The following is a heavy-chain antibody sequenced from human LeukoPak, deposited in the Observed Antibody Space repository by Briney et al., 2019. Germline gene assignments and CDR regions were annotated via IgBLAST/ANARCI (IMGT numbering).Heavy chain of an antibody. CDR1: GVSITSYY. Sequence: SETLSLTCTVSGVSITSYYWNWIRQPPGKGLEWIGEISHSGRTNYNPSLKSRVTISVDTSKNQFSLKLSSVTAADTAVYYCARGRARVVVVPAAAQGYFDYWGQGTLVTVSS. CDR2: ISHSGRT. D-gene: IGHD2-2*01. CDR3: ARGRARVVVVPAAAQGYFDY. J-gene: IGHJ4*02. V-gene: IGHV4-34*01.